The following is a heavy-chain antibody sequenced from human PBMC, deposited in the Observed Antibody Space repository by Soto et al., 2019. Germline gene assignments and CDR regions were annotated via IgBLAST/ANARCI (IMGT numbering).Heavy chain of an antibody. J-gene: IGHJ6*02. CDR1: GYTFTSYG. CDR3: ASSVVTMVRGVIINHYYYYGMDV. V-gene: IGHV1-18*01. Sequence: ASVKVSCKXSGYTFTSYGIGWGRQAPGQGLGWMGWISAYNGNTNYAQKLQGRVTMTTDTSTSTAYMELRSLRSDDTAVYYCASSVVTMVRGVIINHYYYYGMDVWGQGTTVTVSS. D-gene: IGHD3-10*01. CDR2: ISAYNGNT.